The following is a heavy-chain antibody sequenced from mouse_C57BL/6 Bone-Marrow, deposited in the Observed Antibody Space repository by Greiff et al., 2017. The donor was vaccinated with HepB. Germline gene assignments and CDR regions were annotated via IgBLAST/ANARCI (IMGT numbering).Heavy chain of an antibody. J-gene: IGHJ3*01. Sequence: EVQRVESGAELVRPGASVKLSCTASGFNIKDDYMHWVKQRPEQGLEWIGWIDPENGDTEYASKFQGKATITADTSSNTAYLQLSSLTSEDTAVYYCTTSYYGSSLFAYWGQGTLVTVSA. D-gene: IGHD1-1*01. CDR2: IDPENGDT. CDR1: GFNIKDDY. CDR3: TTSYYGSSLFAY. V-gene: IGHV14-4*01.